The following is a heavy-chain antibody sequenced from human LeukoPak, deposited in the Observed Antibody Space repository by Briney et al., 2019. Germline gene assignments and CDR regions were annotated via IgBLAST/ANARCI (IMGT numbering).Heavy chain of an antibody. V-gene: IGHV1-2*02. CDR1: GGTFSGYY. D-gene: IGHD5-24*01. Sequence: ASVKVSCKASGGTFSGYYMHWVRQAPGQGLEWMGWINPNSGGTNYAQKFQGRVTMTRDTSISTAYMELSRLRSDDTAVYYCARVIDGYNSLRLINWFDPWGQGTLVTVSS. CDR2: INPNSGGT. CDR3: ARVIDGYNSLRLINWFDP. J-gene: IGHJ5*02.